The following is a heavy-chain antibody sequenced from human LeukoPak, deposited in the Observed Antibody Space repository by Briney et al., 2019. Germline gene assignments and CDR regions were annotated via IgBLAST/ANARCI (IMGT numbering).Heavy chain of an antibody. CDR3: TTWGGSFSRY. Sequence: GGSLRLSCAVSGFTFSSAWMAWVRQAPGKGLEWLGRIKNKSDGGTADSAEPVKGRVTISRDDSKSNLYLQMNSLGTEDTGVYYCTTWGGSFSRYWGQGTLVTVSS. V-gene: IGHV3-15*01. CDR1: GFTFSSAW. D-gene: IGHD1-26*01. CDR2: IKNKSDGGTA. J-gene: IGHJ4*02.